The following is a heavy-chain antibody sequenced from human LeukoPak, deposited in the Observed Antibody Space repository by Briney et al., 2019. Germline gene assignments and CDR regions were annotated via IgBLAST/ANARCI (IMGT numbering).Heavy chain of an antibody. CDR3: ARARGEWPVVFDY. D-gene: IGHD6-19*01. J-gene: IGHJ4*02. CDR2: ISSSGSTI. CDR1: GFTFSSYE. V-gene: IGHV3-48*03. Sequence: GGSLRLSCAASGFTFSSYEMNWVRQAPGKGLEWVSYISSSGSTIYYADSVKGRFTISRDNAKNSLYLQMNSLRAEDTAVYYCARARGEWPVVFDYWGQETLVTVSS.